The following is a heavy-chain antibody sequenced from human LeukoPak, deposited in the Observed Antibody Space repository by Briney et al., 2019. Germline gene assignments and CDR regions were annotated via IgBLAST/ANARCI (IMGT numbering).Heavy chain of an antibody. J-gene: IGHJ3*02. CDR1: GGSFSGYY. V-gene: IGHV4-34*01. CDR2: INHSGST. D-gene: IGHD3-10*01. Sequence: SETLTLTCAVYGGSFSGYYWSWIRQPPGKGLEWIGEINHSGSTNYNPSLKSRVTISVDTSKNQFSLKLSSVTAADTAVYYCARGRPYYYGAFDIWGQGTMVTVSS. CDR3: ARGRPYYYGAFDI.